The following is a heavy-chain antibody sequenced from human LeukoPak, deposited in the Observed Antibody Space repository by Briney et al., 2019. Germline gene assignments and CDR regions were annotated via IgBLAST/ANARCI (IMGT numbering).Heavy chain of an antibody. CDR2: IIPIFGTA. CDR3: ARVGGDDSTEYFDY. J-gene: IGHJ4*02. Sequence: ASVKVSCKASGGTFSSYAISWVRQAPGQGLEWMGGIIPIFGTANYAQKFQGRVTITADESTSTAYMELSSLRSEDTAVYYCARVGGDDSTEYFDYWGQGTLVTVSS. V-gene: IGHV1-69*13. D-gene: IGHD2-21*02. CDR1: GGTFSSYA.